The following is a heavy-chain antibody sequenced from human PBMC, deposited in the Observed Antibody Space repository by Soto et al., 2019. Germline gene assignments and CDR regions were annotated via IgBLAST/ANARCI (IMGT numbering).Heavy chain of an antibody. CDR1: GYTFTSYD. Sequence: ASVKVSCKASGYTFTSYDINWVRQATGQGLEWMGWMNPNSGNTGYAQKFQGRVTMTRNTSISTAYMELSSLRSEDTAVYYCAAPRPNRYYYYYMGVWGKGTTVTVSS. CDR2: MNPNSGNT. CDR3: AAPRPNRYYYYYMGV. V-gene: IGHV1-8*01. J-gene: IGHJ6*03.